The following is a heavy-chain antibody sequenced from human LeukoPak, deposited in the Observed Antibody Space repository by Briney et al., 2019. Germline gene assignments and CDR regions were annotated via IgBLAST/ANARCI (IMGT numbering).Heavy chain of an antibody. CDR3: ARVGKEDTAWDYYYYYMDV. CDR2: IYTSGST. V-gene: IGHV4-4*07. CDR1: GGSISSYY. D-gene: IGHD5-18*01. Sequence: PSETLSLTCTVSGGSISSYYWSWIRQPAGKGLEWIGRIYTSGSTNYNPSLKSRVTISVDTSKNQFSLKLSSVTAADTAVYYCARVGKEDTAWDYYYYYMDVWGKGTTVTISS. J-gene: IGHJ6*03.